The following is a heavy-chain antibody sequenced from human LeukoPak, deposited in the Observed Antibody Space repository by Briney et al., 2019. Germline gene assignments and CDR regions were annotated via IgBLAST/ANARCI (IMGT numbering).Heavy chain of an antibody. J-gene: IGHJ3*02. CDR3: ARVPSPSYYGSGSLWAPDAFDI. D-gene: IGHD3-10*01. CDR2: IYPGDSDT. Sequence: GDSLKISCKGSGYIFTNFWIGWVRQMPGKGLEWMGIIYPGDSDTRYSPSFQGQVTISADKSISTAYLQWSSLKASDTAMYYCARVPSPSYYGSGSLWAPDAFDIWGQGTMVTVSS. V-gene: IGHV5-51*01. CDR1: GYIFTNFW.